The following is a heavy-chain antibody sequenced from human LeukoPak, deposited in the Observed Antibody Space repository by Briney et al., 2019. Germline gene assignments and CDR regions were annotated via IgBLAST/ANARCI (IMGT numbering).Heavy chain of an antibody. J-gene: IGHJ4*02. CDR2: ISGSGGST. CDR1: GVNFSSYA. CDR3: AKRSCSSTSCSYFDY. D-gene: IGHD2-2*01. Sequence: GGSLRLSCAASGVNFSSYAMSWVREAPGKGLEWVSPISGSGGSTNYADSVKGRFTISRDNSKNTLYLQMNSLRAEDTAVYYCAKRSCSSTSCSYFDYWGQGTLVTVSS. V-gene: IGHV3-23*01.